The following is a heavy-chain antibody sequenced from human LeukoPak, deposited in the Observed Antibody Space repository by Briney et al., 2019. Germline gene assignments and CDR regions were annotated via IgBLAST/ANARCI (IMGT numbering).Heavy chain of an antibody. J-gene: IGHJ6*03. CDR1: GFTFSSYG. V-gene: IGHV3-74*01. CDR3: ARGGGYGGNSYYYYYMDV. D-gene: IGHD4-23*01. Sequence: SGGSLRLSCAASGFTFSSYGMHWVRQAPGKGLVWVSRINSDGSSTSYADSVKGRFTISRDNAKNTLYLQMNSLRAEDTAVYYCARGGGYGGNSYYYYYMDVWGKGTTVTISS. CDR2: INSDGSST.